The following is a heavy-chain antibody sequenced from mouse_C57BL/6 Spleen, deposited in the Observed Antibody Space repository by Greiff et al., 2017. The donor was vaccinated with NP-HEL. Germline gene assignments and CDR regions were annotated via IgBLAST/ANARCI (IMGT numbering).Heavy chain of an antibody. D-gene: IGHD1-1*01. CDR1: GYAFSSSW. Sequence: VKLMESGPELVKPGASVKISCKASGYAFSSSWMNWVKQRPGKGLEWIGRIYPGDGDTNYNGKFKGKATLTADKSSSTAYMQLSSLTSEDPAVYFCAREDYGRGFAYWGQGTLVTVSA. J-gene: IGHJ3*01. V-gene: IGHV1-82*01. CDR2: IYPGDGDT. CDR3: AREDYGRGFAY.